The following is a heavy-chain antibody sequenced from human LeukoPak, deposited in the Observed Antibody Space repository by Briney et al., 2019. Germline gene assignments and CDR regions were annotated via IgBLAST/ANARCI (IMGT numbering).Heavy chain of an antibody. Sequence: GSTYYNPSLKSRVTISVDTSKNQFSLKLSSVTAADTAVYYCARERYYDFWSGYSHYYGMDVWGQGTTVTVSS. CDR2: GST. D-gene: IGHD3-3*01. CDR3: ARERYYDFWSGYSHYYGMDV. J-gene: IGHJ6*02. V-gene: IGHV4-39*02.